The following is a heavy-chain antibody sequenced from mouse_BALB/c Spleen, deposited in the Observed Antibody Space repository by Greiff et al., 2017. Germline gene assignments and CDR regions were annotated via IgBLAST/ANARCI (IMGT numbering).Heavy chain of an antibody. CDR3: NAPLITTVVADY. CDR2: IDPENGDT. Sequence: EVQLQQSGAELVRSGASVKLSCTASGFNIKDYYMHWVKQRPEQGLEWIGWIDPENGDTEYAPKFQGKATMTADTSSNTAYLQLSSLTSEDTAVYYCNAPLITTVVADYWGQGTTLTVSS. CDR1: GFNIKDYY. J-gene: IGHJ2*01. V-gene: IGHV14-4*02. D-gene: IGHD1-1*01.